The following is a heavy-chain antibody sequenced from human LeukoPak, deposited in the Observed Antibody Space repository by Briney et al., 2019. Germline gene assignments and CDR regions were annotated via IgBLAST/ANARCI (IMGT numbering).Heavy chain of an antibody. J-gene: IGHJ4*02. Sequence: ASVKVSCKASGYTFTSYDINWVRQATGQGLEWMGWMNPNSGGTNYAQKFQDRVTMTRDTSISTAYMELSRLRSVDTAVYYCARDGLVQGGNSSSRIDYWGQGTLVTVSS. CDR2: MNPNSGGT. CDR3: ARDGLVQGGNSSSRIDY. D-gene: IGHD6-13*01. CDR1: GYTFTSYD. V-gene: IGHV1-2*02.